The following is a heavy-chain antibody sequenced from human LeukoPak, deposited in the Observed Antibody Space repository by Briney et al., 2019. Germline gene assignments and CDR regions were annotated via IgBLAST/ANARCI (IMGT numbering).Heavy chain of an antibody. CDR1: GGSLSSYY. Sequence: SETLSLTCTVSGGSLSSYYWSWIRQPPGKGLEWIGYIYYSGSTNYNPSLKSRVTISVDTSKNQFSLKLSSVTAADTAVYYCAREAHCSSASCETDFWGQGTLVTVSS. J-gene: IGHJ4*02. V-gene: IGHV4-59*01. D-gene: IGHD2-2*01. CDR2: IYYSGST. CDR3: AREAHCSSASCETDF.